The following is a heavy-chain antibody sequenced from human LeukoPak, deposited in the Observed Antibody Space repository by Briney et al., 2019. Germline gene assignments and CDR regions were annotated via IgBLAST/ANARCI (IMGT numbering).Heavy chain of an antibody. D-gene: IGHD6-13*01. CDR2: INHSGST. CDR3: ASAPYIAAAQPRNGRWSALLKYYYYYYGMDV. Sequence: PSETLSLTCAVYGGSFSGYYWSWIRQPPGKGLEWIGEINHSGSTNYNPSLKSRVTISVDTSKNQFSLKLSSVTAADTAVYYCASAPYIAAAQPRNGRWSALLKYYYYYYGMDVWGQGTTVTVSS. J-gene: IGHJ6*02. CDR1: GGSFSGYY. V-gene: IGHV4-34*01.